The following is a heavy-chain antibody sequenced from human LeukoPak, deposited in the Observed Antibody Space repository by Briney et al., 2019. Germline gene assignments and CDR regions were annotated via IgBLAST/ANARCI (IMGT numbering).Heavy chain of an antibody. J-gene: IGHJ6*03. CDR3: ARSPRSNYYYMDV. CDR1: GYTFTGYY. V-gene: IGHV1-2*02. CDR2: INPNSGGT. Sequence: EASVKVSCKASGYTFTGYYMHWVRQAPGQGLEWMGWINPNSGGTNYAQKFQGRVTMTRDTSISTAYMELSSLRSEDTAVYYCARSPRSNYYYMDVWDKGTTVTVYS.